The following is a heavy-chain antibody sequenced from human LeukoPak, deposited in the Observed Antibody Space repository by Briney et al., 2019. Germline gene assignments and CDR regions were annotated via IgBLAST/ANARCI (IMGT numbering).Heavy chain of an antibody. Sequence: PGGSLRLSCAASGFTVRSHYMTWVRQAPGKGLEWVSLIYSAGSTYYADFVKGRFTISRDNSKDTMYLQMTSLRAEDTAVYYCARASTGGYLGYWGQGTLVTVSS. D-gene: IGHD2-8*02. CDR1: GFTVRSHY. CDR2: IYSAGST. V-gene: IGHV3-66*01. J-gene: IGHJ4*02. CDR3: ARASTGGYLGY.